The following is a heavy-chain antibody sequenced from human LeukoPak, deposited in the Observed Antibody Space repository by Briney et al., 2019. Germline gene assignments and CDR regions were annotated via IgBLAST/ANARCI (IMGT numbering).Heavy chain of an antibody. CDR2: ISWDGGST. CDR1: GFTFDDYA. J-gene: IGHJ4*02. CDR3: AKDGEVGSYYGPVDY. D-gene: IGHD1-26*01. Sequence: GGSLRLSCAASGFTFDDYAMHWVRQAPGKGLGLVSLISWDGGSTYYADSVKGRFTISRDNSNNSLYLQMNSLRAEDTALYYCAKDGEVGSYYGPVDYWGQGTLVTVSS. V-gene: IGHV3-43D*03.